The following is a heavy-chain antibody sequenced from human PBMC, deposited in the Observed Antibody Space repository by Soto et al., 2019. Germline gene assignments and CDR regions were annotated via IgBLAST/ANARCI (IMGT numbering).Heavy chain of an antibody. D-gene: IGHD2-8*01. CDR2: LYPSGGA. J-gene: IGHJ5*02. CDR1: GLSISSHIW. V-gene: IGHV4-4*02. CDR3: ARCLHCSNGGRFDP. Sequence: PSETLSLTCSVSGLSISSHIWWTWVRQAPGKGLEWIGELYPSGGAAYNPSLQNRATISVDYSQNHLSLTLTSVTAADTAVYYCARCLHCSNGGRFDPWGQGALVTVSS.